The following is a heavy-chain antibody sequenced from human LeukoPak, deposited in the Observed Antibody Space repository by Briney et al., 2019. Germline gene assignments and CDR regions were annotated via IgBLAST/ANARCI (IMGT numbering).Heavy chain of an antibody. Sequence: GRSLSLSCAASGFTFSTYAMHWVRQAPGKGLEWVAVISYDGSNKYYADSVKGRFTISRDNSKNTLYLQMNSLRSEDTAVYYCARDSPVFDYWGQGTLVTVSS. CDR3: ARDSPVFDY. CDR1: GFTFSTYA. CDR2: ISYDGSNK. V-gene: IGHV3-30*04. J-gene: IGHJ4*02.